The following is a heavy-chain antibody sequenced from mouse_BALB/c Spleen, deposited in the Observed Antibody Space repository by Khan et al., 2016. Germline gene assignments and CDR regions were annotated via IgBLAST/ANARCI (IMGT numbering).Heavy chain of an antibody. J-gene: IGHJ4*01. CDR3: ARAWYSMDY. CDR1: GYTFSTYW. Sequence: QVQLQQSGAELMKPGAPVNISCKATGYTFSTYWTEWVKQRPGHGLEWIGDILPGNANSNYNENLKGKATLTADTSSNTAYSQLSSLTSEDPAVNYCARAWYSMDYWGQGTSVTVSS. V-gene: IGHV1-9*01. CDR2: ILPGNANS.